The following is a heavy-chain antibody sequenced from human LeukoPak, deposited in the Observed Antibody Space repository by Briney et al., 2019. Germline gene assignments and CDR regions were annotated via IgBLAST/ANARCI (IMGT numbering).Heavy chain of an antibody. CDR1: GYTFTSYD. V-gene: IGHV1-18*01. D-gene: IGHD6-13*01. CDR3: ARVVAAAGFDAFDI. CDR2: ISAYNGNT. J-gene: IGHJ3*02. Sequence: EASVKVSCKASGYTFTSYDISWVRQAPGQGLEWMGWISAYNGNTNYAQKLQGRVTMTTDTSTSTAYMELRSLRSDDTAVYYCARVVAAAGFDAFDIWGQGTMVTVSS.